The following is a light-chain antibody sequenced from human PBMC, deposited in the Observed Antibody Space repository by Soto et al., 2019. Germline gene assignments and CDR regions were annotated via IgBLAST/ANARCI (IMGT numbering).Light chain of an antibody. J-gene: IGKJ1*01. V-gene: IGKV3-20*01. CDR1: QSVSSNY. CDR3: QQYGSSPT. Sequence: EIVLTQSPGNLSLSPGERATLSCRASQSVSSNYLAWYQQKPGQAPGLLIYGASSRATGIPDRFSGSGSGTDFTLTISRLEPEDFAVYYCQQYGSSPTFGQGTKVDIK. CDR2: GAS.